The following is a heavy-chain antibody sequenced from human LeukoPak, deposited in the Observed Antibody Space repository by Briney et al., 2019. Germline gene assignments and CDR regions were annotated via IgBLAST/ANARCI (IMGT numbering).Heavy chain of an antibody. V-gene: IGHV4-34*01. CDR2: INHSGST. CDR3: ARLGRVRIPTYYYYGMDV. Sequence: SETLSLTCAVYGGSFSGYYWSWIRQPPGKGLEWIGEINHSGSTNYNPSLKSRVTISVDTSKNQFSLKLSSVTAADTAVYYCARLGRVRIPTYYYYGMDVWSQGTTVTVSS. CDR1: GGSFSGYY. J-gene: IGHJ6*02. D-gene: IGHD1-26*01.